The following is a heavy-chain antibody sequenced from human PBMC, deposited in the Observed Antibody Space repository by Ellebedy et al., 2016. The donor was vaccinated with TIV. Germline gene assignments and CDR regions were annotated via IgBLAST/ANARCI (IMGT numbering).Heavy chain of an antibody. J-gene: IGHJ4*02. CDR1: GFTFSSYA. Sequence: GESLKISXAASGFTFSSYAMSWVRQAPGKGLEWVSAISGSGGSTYYADSVKGRFTISRDNSKNTLYLQMNSLRAEDTAVYYCAKDRHDFWSATPDYWGQGTLVTVSS. D-gene: IGHD3-3*01. CDR2: ISGSGGST. CDR3: AKDRHDFWSATPDY. V-gene: IGHV3-23*01.